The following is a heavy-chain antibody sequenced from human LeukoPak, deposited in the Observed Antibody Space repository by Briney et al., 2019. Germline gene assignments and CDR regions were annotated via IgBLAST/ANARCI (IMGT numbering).Heavy chain of an antibody. CDR2: IYYSGST. V-gene: IGHV4-59*12. Sequence: SETLSLTCTVSGGSISSYYWSWIRQPPGKGLEWIGYIYYSGSTNYNPSLKSRVTISVDTSKNQFSVKLSSVTAADTAVYYCARDGADYYDSSGYFSRNWFDPWGQGTLVTVSS. CDR1: GGSISSYY. J-gene: IGHJ5*02. CDR3: ARDGADYYDSSGYFSRNWFDP. D-gene: IGHD3-22*01.